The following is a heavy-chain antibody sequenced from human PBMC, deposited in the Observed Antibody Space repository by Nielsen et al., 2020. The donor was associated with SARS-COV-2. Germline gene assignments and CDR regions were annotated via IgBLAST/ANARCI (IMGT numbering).Heavy chain of an antibody. V-gene: IGHV3-9*01. CDR1: GFTFDDYA. CDR3: ATDGYSSSWYDYYYYGMDV. Sequence: LSLTCAASGFTFDDYAMHWVRQAPGKGLEWVSGISWNSGSIGYADSVKGRFTISRDNAKNSLYLQMNSLRAEDTALYYCATDGYSSSWYDYYYYGMDVWGQGTTVTVSS. CDR2: ISWNSGSI. D-gene: IGHD6-13*01. J-gene: IGHJ6*02.